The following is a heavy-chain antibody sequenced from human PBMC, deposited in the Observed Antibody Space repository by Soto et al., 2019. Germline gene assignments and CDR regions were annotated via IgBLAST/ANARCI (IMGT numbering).Heavy chain of an antibody. CDR3: AKESYYYDSSGYYIIDY. CDR1: GFTFSSYG. J-gene: IGHJ4*02. V-gene: IGHV3-30*18. D-gene: IGHD3-22*01. CDR2: ISYDGSNK. Sequence: QVQLVESGGGVVQPGRSLRLSCAASGFTFSSYGMHWVRQAPGKGLEWVAVISYDGSNKYYADSVKGRFTISRDNSKNTLYLKMNSLRAEDTAVYYCAKESYYYDSSGYYIIDYWGQGTLVTVSS.